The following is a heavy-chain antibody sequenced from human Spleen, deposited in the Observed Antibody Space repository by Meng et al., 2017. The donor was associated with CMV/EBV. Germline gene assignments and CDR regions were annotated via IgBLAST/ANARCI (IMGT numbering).Heavy chain of an antibody. D-gene: IGHD7-27*01. CDR2: ISSSSSYI. CDR1: GFTFRRNW. V-gene: IGHV3-21*01. Sequence: GGSLRLSCGASGFTFRRNWMTWVRQAPGKGLEWVSSISSSSSYIYYADSVKGRFTISRDNAKNSLYLQMNSLRAEDTAVYYCARDANWGSGGNYYYYGMDVWGQGTTVTVSS. J-gene: IGHJ6*02. CDR3: ARDANWGSGGNYYYYGMDV.